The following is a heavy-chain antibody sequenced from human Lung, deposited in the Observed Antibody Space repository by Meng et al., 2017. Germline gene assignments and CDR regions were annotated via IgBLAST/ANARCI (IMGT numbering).Heavy chain of an antibody. J-gene: IGHJ4*02. CDR1: GGSISVSY. Sequence: VKLQQWGAGLLRPSDKPSLTCAGYGGSISVSYWSRIRQSPAKGLEWIGKINHGGSTNYNPSLESRVTISVDTPKNQFSLRLTSMTVADTAVYYCARERHSTIIRGVIDFWGQGALVTVSS. CDR2: INHGGST. V-gene: IGHV4-34*01. CDR3: ARERHSTIIRGVIDF. D-gene: IGHD3-10*01.